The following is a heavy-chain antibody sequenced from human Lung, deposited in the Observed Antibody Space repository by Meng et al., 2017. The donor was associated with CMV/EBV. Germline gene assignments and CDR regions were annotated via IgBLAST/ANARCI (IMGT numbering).Heavy chain of an antibody. D-gene: IGHD3-3*01. J-gene: IGHJ6*02. CDR2: INTYKGNT. Sequence: ASVKVSCKASDYSFTSYGISWVRQAPGQGLEWMGWINTYKGNTNYAQKFQGRVTMTAETSTSTVYMEVRGLRFDDTAIYYCARSITIYRMDVWGLGTAVTVSS. V-gene: IGHV1-18*01. CDR1: DYSFTSYG. CDR3: ARSITIYRMDV.